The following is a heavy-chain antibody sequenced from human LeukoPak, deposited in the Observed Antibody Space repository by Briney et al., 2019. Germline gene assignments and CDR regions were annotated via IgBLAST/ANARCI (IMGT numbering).Heavy chain of an antibody. D-gene: IGHD3-10*01. CDR3: ARHPYYYGSGEVSYYFDY. Sequence: SETLSLTCTVSGGSISSYYWSWIRQPPGKGLEWIGYIYYSGSTNYNPSLKSRVTISVDTSKNQFSLKLSSVTATDTAVYYCARHPYYYGSGEVSYYFDYWGRGTLVTVSS. V-gene: IGHV4-59*01. CDR1: GGSISSYY. J-gene: IGHJ4*02. CDR2: IYYSGST.